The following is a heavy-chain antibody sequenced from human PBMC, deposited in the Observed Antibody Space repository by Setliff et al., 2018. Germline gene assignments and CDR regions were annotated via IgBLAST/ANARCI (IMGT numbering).Heavy chain of an antibody. J-gene: IGHJ6*02. D-gene: IGHD3-9*01. Sequence: ASVKVSCKASGGTFSSYAISWVRQAPGQGLEWMGGIIPIFGTANYAQKFQGRVTITADESTSTAYMELSSLGSEDTAVYYCARVLEPNYDILTGYYYYYYYGMDVWGQGTTVTVSS. CDR3: ARVLEPNYDILTGYYYYYYYGMDV. V-gene: IGHV1-69*13. CDR1: GGTFSSYA. CDR2: IIPIFGTA.